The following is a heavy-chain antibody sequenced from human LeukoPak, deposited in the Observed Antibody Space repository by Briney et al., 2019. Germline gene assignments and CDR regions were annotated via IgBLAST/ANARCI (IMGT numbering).Heavy chain of an antibody. D-gene: IGHD3-3*01. CDR2: IWYDGSNK. V-gene: IGHV3-33*01. J-gene: IGHJ4*02. Sequence: GGSLRLSCAASGFTFSSYGMHWVRQAPGKGLEWVAVIWYDGSNKYYADSVKGRFTISRDNSKNTLYLQMNSLRAEDTAVYYCARGDFWSGYYTFDYWGQGTLVTVSS. CDR3: ARGDFWSGYYTFDY. CDR1: GFTFSSYG.